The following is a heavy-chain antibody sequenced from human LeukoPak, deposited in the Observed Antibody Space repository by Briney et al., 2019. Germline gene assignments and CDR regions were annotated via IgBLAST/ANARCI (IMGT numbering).Heavy chain of an antibody. Sequence: GGSLRLSWAASGFTFSFYTFHWVRQAPGSGLEWVAFISSDGVRKPYAQSVQGRFTISRDNSKNTLYLQMNSLRAEDTAVYYCARSRDGYNYDYWGQGTLVTVSS. D-gene: IGHD5-24*01. J-gene: IGHJ4*02. CDR3: ARSRDGYNYDY. CDR2: ISSDGVRK. V-gene: IGHV3-30-3*01. CDR1: GFTFSFYT.